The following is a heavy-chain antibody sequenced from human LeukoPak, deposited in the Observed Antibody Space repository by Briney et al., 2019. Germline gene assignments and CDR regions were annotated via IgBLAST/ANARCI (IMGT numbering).Heavy chain of an antibody. CDR2: IKSKTDGGTT. D-gene: IGHD3-22*01. V-gene: IGHV3-15*01. CDR1: GFTFSSYW. Sequence: GGSQRLSCAASGFTFSSYWMSWVRQAPGKGLEWVGRIKSKTDGGTTDYAAPVKGRFTISRDDSKNTLYLQMNSLKTEDTAVYYCTTGPRSGYYPFDYWGQGTLVTVSS. J-gene: IGHJ4*02. CDR3: TTGPRSGYYPFDY.